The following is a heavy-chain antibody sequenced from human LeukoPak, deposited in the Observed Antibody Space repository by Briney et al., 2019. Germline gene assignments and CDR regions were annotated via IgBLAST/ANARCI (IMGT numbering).Heavy chain of an antibody. CDR2: IYGSGST. J-gene: IGHJ5*02. V-gene: IGHV4-59*12. CDR1: GGSISGWY. D-gene: IGHD3-22*01. Sequence: PSETLSLTCIVSGGSISGWYWSWIRQPPGKGLEWIGNIYGSGSTNYNPSLKSRVTISVDTSKNQLSLKLSSVTAADTAVYYCACADEPTMIWAPWGQGTLVTVSS. CDR3: ACADEPTMIWAP.